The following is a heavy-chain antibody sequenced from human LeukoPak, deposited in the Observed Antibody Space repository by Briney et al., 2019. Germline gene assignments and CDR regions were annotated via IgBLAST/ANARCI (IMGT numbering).Heavy chain of an antibody. V-gene: IGHV3-11*04. J-gene: IGHJ4*02. CDR2: ISISSRTI. D-gene: IGHD3-10*01. Sequence: PGGSLRPSCAASGFNFSQYYMSWIRQAPGKGLEWISYISISSRTIYYADSVKGRFAISRDNAKNLLYLQMNSLRAEDTAVYYCARDPSLDYGSGSYQRYFDYWGQGTLVTVSS. CDR3: ARDPSLDYGSGSYQRYFDY. CDR1: GFNFSQYY.